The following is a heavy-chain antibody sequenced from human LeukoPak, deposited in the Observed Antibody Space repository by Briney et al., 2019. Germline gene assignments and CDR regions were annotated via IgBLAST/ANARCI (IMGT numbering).Heavy chain of an antibody. CDR2: ISGSGGST. Sequence: GGSLRLSCAASGFTFSSYAMSWVRQAPGKGLEWVSAISGSGGSTYYADSVKGRFSISRDNSKNTLYLQMNSLRAEDTAVYYCAKLGSMIVVEGAFDIWGQGTMVTVSS. CDR3: AKLGSMIVVEGAFDI. D-gene: IGHD3-22*01. J-gene: IGHJ3*02. V-gene: IGHV3-23*01. CDR1: GFTFSSYA.